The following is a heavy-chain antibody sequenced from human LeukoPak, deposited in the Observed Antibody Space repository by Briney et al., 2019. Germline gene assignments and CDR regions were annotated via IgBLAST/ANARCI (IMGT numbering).Heavy chain of an antibody. Sequence: PSETLSLTCAVYGGSLSGYYWSWIPQPPGKGLQWIGEINHSGSIKNNASLRSRVTISIDTSKNQFSLKLSSVTAADTAVYYCARGLSRLPPGGYWGQGTLVTVSS. V-gene: IGHV4-34*01. CDR2: INHSGSI. CDR3: ARGLSRLPPGGY. J-gene: IGHJ4*02. CDR1: GGSLSGYY. D-gene: IGHD2-15*01.